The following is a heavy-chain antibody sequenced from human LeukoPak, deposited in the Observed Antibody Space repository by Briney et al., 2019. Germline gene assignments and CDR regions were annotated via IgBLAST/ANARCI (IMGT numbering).Heavy chain of an antibody. V-gene: IGHV3-30*02. CDR1: GFTFSSYG. CDR2: IRYDGNNK. J-gene: IGHJ4*02. D-gene: IGHD4-17*01. Sequence: GGSLRLSCAASGFTFSSYGMHWVRQASGKGLEWVAFIRYDGNNKYYADSVKGRFTISRDNSKNTLYLQMNSLRAEDTAVYYCATPPTVTRNYWGQGILVTVSS. CDR3: ATPPTVTRNY.